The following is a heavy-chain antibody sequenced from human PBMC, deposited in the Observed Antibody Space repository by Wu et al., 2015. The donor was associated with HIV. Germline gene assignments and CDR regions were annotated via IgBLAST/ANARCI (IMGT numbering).Heavy chain of an antibody. Sequence: QVQLVQSGAEVKKPGSSVKVSCKASGGTFSSYAISWVRQAPGQGLEWMGGIIPIFGTANYAQKFQGRVTITTDESTSTAYMELSSLRSEDTAVYYCAREPTDVNYYDSSGPDAFDIWGQGTMVTVSS. J-gene: IGHJ3*02. D-gene: IGHD3-22*01. CDR3: AREPTDVNYYDSSGPDAFDI. V-gene: IGHV1-69*05. CDR1: GGTFSSYA. CDR2: IIPIFGTA.